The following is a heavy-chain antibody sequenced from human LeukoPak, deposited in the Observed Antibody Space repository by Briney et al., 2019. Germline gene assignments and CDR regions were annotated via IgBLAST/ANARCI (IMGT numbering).Heavy chain of an antibody. CDR3: ARDPPGGPDNWFDP. CDR1: GGTFSSYA. V-gene: IGHV1-69*01. J-gene: IGHJ5*02. D-gene: IGHD3-10*01. Sequence: SVKVSCKASGGTFSSYAISWVRQAPGQGLEWMGGIIPIPGTANYAQKFQGRVTITADESTSTAYMELSSLRSEDTAVYYCARDPPGGPDNWFDPWGQGTLVTVSS. CDR2: IIPIPGTA.